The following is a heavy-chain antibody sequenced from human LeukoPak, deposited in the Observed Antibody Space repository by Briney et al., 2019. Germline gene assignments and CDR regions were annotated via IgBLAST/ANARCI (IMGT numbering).Heavy chain of an antibody. CDR3: ARDLYSGPRFDY. J-gene: IGHJ4*02. Sequence: ASVKVSCKASGYTFTSYYMHWVRRAPGQGLEWMGIINPSGGSTSYAQKFQGRVTMTRDTSTSTVYMELSSLRSEDTAVYYCARDLYSGPRFDYWGQGTLVAVSS. CDR1: GYTFTSYY. V-gene: IGHV1-46*01. D-gene: IGHD2-15*01. CDR2: INPSGGST.